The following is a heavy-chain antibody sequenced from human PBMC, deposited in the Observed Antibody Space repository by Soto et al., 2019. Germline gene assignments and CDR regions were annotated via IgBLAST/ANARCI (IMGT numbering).Heavy chain of an antibody. CDR2: IYYSGST. Sequence: QVQLQESGPGLVKPSETLSLTCTVSGGSVSSGSYYWSWIRQPPGKGLEWIGYIYYSGSTNYNPPLKSRVTISVDTSKNQFSLKLSSVTAADTAVYYCARDTEMRSAFDIWGQGTMVTVSS. CDR3: ARDTEMRSAFDI. V-gene: IGHV4-61*01. J-gene: IGHJ3*02. CDR1: GGSVSSGSYY. D-gene: IGHD1-26*01.